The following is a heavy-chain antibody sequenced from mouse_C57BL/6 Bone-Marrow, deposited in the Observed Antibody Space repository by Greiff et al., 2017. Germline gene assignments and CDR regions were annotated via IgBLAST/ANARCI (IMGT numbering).Heavy chain of an antibody. V-gene: IGHV1-55*01. Sequence: VQLQQPGAELVKPGASVTMSCKASGYTFTSYWITWVKQRPGQGLEWIGDIYPGSGSTNYNEKLKSKATLTVDTSSSTAYMQLSSLTSEDSAVYYCARFPYDYHWFAYWGQGTLVTVSA. D-gene: IGHD2-4*01. CDR2: IYPGSGST. CDR3: ARFPYDYHWFAY. CDR1: GYTFTSYW. J-gene: IGHJ3*01.